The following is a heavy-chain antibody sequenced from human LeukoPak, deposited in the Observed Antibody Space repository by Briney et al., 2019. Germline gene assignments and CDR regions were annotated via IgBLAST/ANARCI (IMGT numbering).Heavy chain of an antibody. J-gene: IGHJ4*02. CDR3: AKWIQPPYGYFDY. V-gene: IGHV4-59*08. CDR1: GGSISSYY. CDR2: IYYSGSA. D-gene: IGHD5-18*01. Sequence: SETLSLTCTVSGGSISSYYWSWIRQPPGKGLEWIGYIYYSGSANYNPSLKSRVTISVDTSKNQFSLKLSSVTAADTAVYYCAKWIQPPYGYFDYWGQGTLVTVSS.